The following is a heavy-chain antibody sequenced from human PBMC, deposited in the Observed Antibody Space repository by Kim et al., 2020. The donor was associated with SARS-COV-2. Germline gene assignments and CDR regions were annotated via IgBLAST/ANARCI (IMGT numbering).Heavy chain of an antibody. Sequence: GGSLRLSCAASGFTFSSYSMNWVRQAPGKGLEWVSSISSSSSYIYYADSVKGRFTISRDNAKNSLYLQMNSLRAEDTAVYYCARDPRAMIGGGYYYYYYGMDVWGQGTTVTVSS. CDR3: ARDPRAMIGGGYYYYYYGMDV. V-gene: IGHV3-21*01. CDR2: ISSSSSYI. J-gene: IGHJ6*02. CDR1: GFTFSSYS. D-gene: IGHD3-22*01.